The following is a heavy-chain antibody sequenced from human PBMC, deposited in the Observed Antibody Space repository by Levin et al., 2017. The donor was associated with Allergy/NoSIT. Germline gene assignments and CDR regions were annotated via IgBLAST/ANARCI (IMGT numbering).Heavy chain of an antibody. Sequence: SQTLSLTCTVSGTSISNYYWSWIRQPPGKGLEWIGYIYYSGTTNYNHSLKSRVTISLDTSKNQFSLRLTSVTAADTAVYYCAREVTSPWYLDRWGRGTLVTVSS. V-gene: IGHV4-59*12. CDR1: GTSISNYY. CDR2: IYYSGTT. D-gene: IGHD2-21*02. CDR3: AREVTSPWYLDR. J-gene: IGHJ2*01.